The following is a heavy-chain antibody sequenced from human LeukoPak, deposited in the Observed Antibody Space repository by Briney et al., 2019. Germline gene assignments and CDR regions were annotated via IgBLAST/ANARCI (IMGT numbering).Heavy chain of an antibody. CDR2: IYYSGST. CDR3: AREPTTVVTPNAFDI. V-gene: IGHV4-39*07. CDR1: GGSISSSSYY. J-gene: IGHJ3*02. D-gene: IGHD4-23*01. Sequence: SETLSLTCTVSGGSISSSSYYWGWIRQPPGKGLEWIGSIYYSGSTYYNPSLKSRVTISVDTSKNQFSLKLSSVTAADTAVYYCAREPTTVVTPNAFDIWGQGTMVTVSS.